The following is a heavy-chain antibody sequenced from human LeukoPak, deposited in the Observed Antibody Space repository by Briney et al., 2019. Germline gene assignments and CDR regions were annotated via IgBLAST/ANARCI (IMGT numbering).Heavy chain of an antibody. Sequence: SVKVSCKASGGTFSSYAISWVRQAPGQGLEWMGGIIPIFGTANYAQKSQGRVTITADKSTSTAYMELSSLRSEDTAVYYCARDPSSWAAMGKGDAFDIWGQGTMVTVSS. V-gene: IGHV1-69*06. CDR2: IIPIFGTA. CDR3: ARDPSSWAAMGKGDAFDI. CDR1: GGTFSSYA. J-gene: IGHJ3*02. D-gene: IGHD2-2*01.